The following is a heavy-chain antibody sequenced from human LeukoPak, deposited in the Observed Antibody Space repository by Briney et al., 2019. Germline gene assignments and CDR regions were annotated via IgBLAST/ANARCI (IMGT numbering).Heavy chain of an antibody. V-gene: IGHV3-23*01. CDR2: ISGSGRST. CDR3: AKVPKWGSYYFDY. D-gene: IGHD7-27*01. CDR1: GFTVSTNH. J-gene: IGHJ4*02. Sequence: PGGSLRLSCAASGFTVSTNHMSWVRQTPGKGLEWVSAISGSGRSTYYADSVKGRFTISRDNSKNTLYLQMNSLRAEDTAVYYCAKVPKWGSYYFDYWGQGTLVTVSS.